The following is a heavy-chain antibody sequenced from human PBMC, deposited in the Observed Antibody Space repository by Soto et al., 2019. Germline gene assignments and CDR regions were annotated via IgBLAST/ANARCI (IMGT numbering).Heavy chain of an antibody. J-gene: IGHJ4*02. CDR3: ARDRIAVGIDY. Sequence: GGSLRLSCAASGFTFSSYSMNWVRQAPGKGLGWVSSISSSSSYIYYADSVEGRLTISRDNAKTSLYLQMNSLRAEDTAVYYCARDRIAVGIDYWGQGTLVTVSS. D-gene: IGHD6-19*01. CDR2: ISSSSSYI. CDR1: GFTFSSYS. V-gene: IGHV3-21*01.